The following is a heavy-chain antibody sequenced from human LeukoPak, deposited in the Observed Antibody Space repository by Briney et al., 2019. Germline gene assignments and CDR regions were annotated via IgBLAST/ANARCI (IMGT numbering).Heavy chain of an antibody. D-gene: IGHD3-3*01. J-gene: IGHJ3*02. CDR1: GCTFTSYD. CDR3: ARGRYDFWSGQEDAFDI. CDR2: MNPHSGNT. V-gene: IGHV1-8*01. Sequence: ASVKVSCKASGCTFTSYDVNWVRQAPGQGLEWMGSMNPHSGNTGYAQRFQGRVTMTRNTSISTAYMELSSLRSEDTAVYYCARGRYDFWSGQEDAFDIWGQGTMVTVSS.